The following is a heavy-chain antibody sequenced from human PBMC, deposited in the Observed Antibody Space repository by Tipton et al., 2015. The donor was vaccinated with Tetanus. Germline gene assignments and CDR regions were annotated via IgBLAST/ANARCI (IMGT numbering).Heavy chain of an antibody. CDR1: GGSFSGYH. D-gene: IGHD6-19*01. J-gene: IGHJ5*02. CDR2: INHSGYT. CDR3: ASLPKHWLAPRGAP. Sequence: TLSLTCAVYGGSFSGYHWSWIRQSPGKGLEWIGEINHSGYTSYNPSLKSRVTISGDTSKNQFSLNLTSVTAADTAVYYCASLPKHWLAPRGAPWGQGTLVTVSS. V-gene: IGHV4-34*01.